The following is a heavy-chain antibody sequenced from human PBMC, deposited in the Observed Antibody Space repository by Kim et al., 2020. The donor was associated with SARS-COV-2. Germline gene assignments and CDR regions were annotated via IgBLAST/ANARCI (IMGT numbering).Heavy chain of an antibody. CDR3: AKVGGDYEVYYYGMDV. V-gene: IGHV3-23*01. CDR1: GFTFSSYD. CDR2: SSGSGGGT. D-gene: IGHD4-17*01. Sequence: GGSLRLSCAASGFTFSSYDMSWVRQAPGQGLELVSASSGSGGGTYYADSVKGRFTISRDNSKNTLYLQMNSLGAEDTAVDYCAKVGGDYEVYYYGMDVWGQGTTVTVSS. J-gene: IGHJ6*02.